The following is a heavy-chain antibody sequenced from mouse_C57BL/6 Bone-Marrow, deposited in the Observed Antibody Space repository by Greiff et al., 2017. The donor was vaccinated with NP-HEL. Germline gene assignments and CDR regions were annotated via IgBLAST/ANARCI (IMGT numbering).Heavy chain of an antibody. Sequence: DVKLVESGGDLVKPGGSLKLSCAASGFTFSSYGMSWVRQTPDKRLEWVATISSGGSYTYYPDSVNGRFTISRDNAKNTLYLQMSSLKSEDTAMYYCARHGTTVVATYLDYWGQGTTLTVSS. CDR2: ISSGGSYT. J-gene: IGHJ2*01. D-gene: IGHD1-1*01. V-gene: IGHV5-6*02. CDR3: ARHGTTVVATYLDY. CDR1: GFTFSSYG.